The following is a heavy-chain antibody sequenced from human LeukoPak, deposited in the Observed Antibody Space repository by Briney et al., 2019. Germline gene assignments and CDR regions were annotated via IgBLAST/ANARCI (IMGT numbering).Heavy chain of an antibody. V-gene: IGHV3-21*01. J-gene: IGHJ5*02. Sequence: GGCLRLSCAASGFTFSSYSMNWVRQAPGKGLEWVSSISSSSSYIYYADSVKGRFTISRDNAKNSLYLQMNSLSAEDTAVYYCARVVIAAAGTGSGRWFDPWGQGTLVTVSS. D-gene: IGHD6-13*01. CDR1: GFTFSSYS. CDR3: ARVVIAAAGTGSGRWFDP. CDR2: ISSSSSYI.